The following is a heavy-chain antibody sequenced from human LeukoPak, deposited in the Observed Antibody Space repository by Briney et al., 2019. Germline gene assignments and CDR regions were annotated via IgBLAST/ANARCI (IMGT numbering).Heavy chain of an antibody. J-gene: IGHJ5*02. D-gene: IGHD3-10*01. Sequence: ASVKVSCKTSGYTFSNSGLHWGRQAPGQSLEWMGWINAGNGNTRYSQKFQDRLTITRDTSASTVYMELNSLKSEDTAMYYCARGRGLIGTSRFDPWGQGTLVIVSS. V-gene: IGHV1-3*01. CDR3: ARGRGLIGTSRFDP. CDR2: INAGNGNT. CDR1: GYTFSNSG.